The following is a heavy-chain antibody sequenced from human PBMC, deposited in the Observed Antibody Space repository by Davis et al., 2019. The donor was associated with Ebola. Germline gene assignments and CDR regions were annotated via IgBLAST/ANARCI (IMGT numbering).Heavy chain of an antibody. CDR2: INGDNT. CDR3: ARDLGLVLATAYFDY. J-gene: IGHJ4*02. Sequence: ASVKVSCKASGYIFSNYGITWVRQAPGQGLEWLGWINGDNTHYAQKLQGRVTMTTDTSTSTAYMELRSLRSDDTAVYYCARDLGLVLATAYFDYWGQGTLVTVSS. D-gene: IGHD3/OR15-3a*01. V-gene: IGHV1-18*01. CDR1: GYIFSNYG.